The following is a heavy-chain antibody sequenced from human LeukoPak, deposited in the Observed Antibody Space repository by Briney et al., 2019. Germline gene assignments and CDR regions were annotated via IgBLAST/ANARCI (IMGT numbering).Heavy chain of an antibody. D-gene: IGHD2-2*01. J-gene: IGHJ5*02. Sequence: PSETLSLTCAVYGGSFSGYYWSWIRQPPGKGLEWIGEINHSGSTNYNPSLKSRVTISVDTSKNQFSLKLSSVTAADTAVYYCASLVWVEVVPAAMRTSGYNWFDPWGQGTLVTVSS. V-gene: IGHV4-34*01. CDR2: INHSGST. CDR3: ASLVWVEVVPAAMRTSGYNWFDP. CDR1: GGSFSGYY.